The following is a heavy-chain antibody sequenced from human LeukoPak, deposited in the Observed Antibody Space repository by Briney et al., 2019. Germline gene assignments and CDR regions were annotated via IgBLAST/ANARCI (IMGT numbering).Heavy chain of an antibody. J-gene: IGHJ4*02. CDR3: ARRLRRTHYFDS. CDR2: IYYSGST. CDR1: GGSISSGSYY. V-gene: IGHV4-39*02. D-gene: IGHD1/OR15-1a*01. Sequence: PSETLSLTCTVSGGSISSGSYYWGWIRQPPGKGLEWIGTIYYSGSTFYNPSSESRVAISVDTSQNHFSLRLSSVTAADTAVYYCARRLRRTHYFDSWGQGTLVTVSS.